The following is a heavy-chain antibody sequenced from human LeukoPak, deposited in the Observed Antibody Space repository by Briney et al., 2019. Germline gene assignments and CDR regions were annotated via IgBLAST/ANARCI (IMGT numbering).Heavy chain of an antibody. CDR3: ARRRGYNWSLGHFDY. J-gene: IGHJ4*02. D-gene: IGHD1-1*01. Sequence: SETLSLTCAVYGGSFSGCYWSWIRQPPGKGLEWIGEINHSGSTNYNPSLKSRVTISVDTSKNQFSLKLSSVTAADTAVYYCARRRGYNWSLGHFDYWGQGTLVTVSS. CDR1: GGSFSGCY. V-gene: IGHV4-34*01. CDR2: INHSGST.